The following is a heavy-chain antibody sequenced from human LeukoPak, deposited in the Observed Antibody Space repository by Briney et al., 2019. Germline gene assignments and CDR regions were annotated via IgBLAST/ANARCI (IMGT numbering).Heavy chain of an antibody. V-gene: IGHV3-66*01. J-gene: IGHJ3*02. CDR3: ARDSSVNYCGSGSYWEAFDI. D-gene: IGHD3-10*01. CDR2: IYSGGST. Sequence: GGSLRLSCAASGFTVSSNYMSWVRQAPGKGLEWVSVIYSGGSTYYADSVKGRFTISRDNSKNTLYLQMNSLRAEDTAVYYCARDSSVNYCGSGSYWEAFDIWGQGTMVTVSS. CDR1: GFTVSSNY.